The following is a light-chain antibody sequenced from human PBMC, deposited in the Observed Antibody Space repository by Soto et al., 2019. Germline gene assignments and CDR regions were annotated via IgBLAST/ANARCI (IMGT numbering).Light chain of an antibody. J-gene: IGLJ3*02. CDR2: EVN. CDR1: SDDVGGYNY. CDR3: AAWDDSLNGWV. Sequence: QSALTQPASVSGSPGQSITISCTGTSDDVGGYNYVSWYQQHPGKAPKLMIFEVNNRPSGVSNRFSGSRSGNTASLTISGLQAEDEADYYCAAWDDSLNGWVFGGGTKLTVL. V-gene: IGLV2-14*01.